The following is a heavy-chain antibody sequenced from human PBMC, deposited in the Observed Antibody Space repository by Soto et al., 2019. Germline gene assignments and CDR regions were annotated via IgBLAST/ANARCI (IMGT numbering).Heavy chain of an antibody. CDR3: AKTYYYDRSGYYQNWFDP. V-gene: IGHV3-30-3*02. Sequence: ESVGGVVQPGWSLRLSCAASGFTFSSYAMHWIRQAPGKGLEWVAIISFDGSNEYYADSVKGRFTISRDNSKNTLYLQVRSLRAEDTAVYYCAKTYYYDRSGYYQNWFDPWGQGTLVTVSS. CDR2: ISFDGSNE. J-gene: IGHJ5*02. D-gene: IGHD3-22*01. CDR1: GFTFSSYA.